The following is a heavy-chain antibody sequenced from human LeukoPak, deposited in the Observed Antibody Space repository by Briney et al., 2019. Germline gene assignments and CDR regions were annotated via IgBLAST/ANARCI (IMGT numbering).Heavy chain of an antibody. CDR2: IYHSGST. Sequence: SGTLSLTCAVSGGSISSDNWWSWVRQPPGKGLEWIGEIYHSGSTNYNPSLQSRVTISVDKSNNHFSLRLTSVTAADTAVYYCAITYYDILAGYYDPRYWGQGTLVTVSS. D-gene: IGHD3-9*01. CDR3: AITYYDILAGYYDPRY. V-gene: IGHV4-4*02. CDR1: GGSISSDNW. J-gene: IGHJ4*02.